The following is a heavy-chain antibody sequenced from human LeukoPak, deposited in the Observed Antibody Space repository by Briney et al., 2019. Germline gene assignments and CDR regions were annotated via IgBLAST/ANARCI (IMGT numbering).Heavy chain of an antibody. CDR2: IYYSGST. V-gene: IGHV4-30-4*08. CDR1: GGSISSGDYY. D-gene: IGHD3-22*01. CDR3: ARERGNYYDSSGYNWFDP. Sequence: SETLSLTCTVSGGSISSGDYYWSWIRQPPGKGLEWIGYIYYSGSTYYNPSLKSRVTISVDTSKNQFSLKLSSVTAADTAVYYCARERGNYYDSSGYNWFDPWGQGTLVTVSS. J-gene: IGHJ5*02.